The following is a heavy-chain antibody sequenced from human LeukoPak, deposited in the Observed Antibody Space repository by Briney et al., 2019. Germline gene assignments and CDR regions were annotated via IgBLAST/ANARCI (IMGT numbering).Heavy chain of an antibody. Sequence: GASVKVSCKASGYTFTGYYMHWVRQAPGQGLEWMGGIIPIFGTANYAQKLQGRVTITADESTSTAYMELNSLRSEDTAVYYCAIGYCSGGSCYSQNWFDPWGQGTLVTVSS. CDR2: IIPIFGTA. CDR1: GYTFTGYY. V-gene: IGHV1-69*13. J-gene: IGHJ5*02. D-gene: IGHD2-15*01. CDR3: AIGYCSGGSCYSQNWFDP.